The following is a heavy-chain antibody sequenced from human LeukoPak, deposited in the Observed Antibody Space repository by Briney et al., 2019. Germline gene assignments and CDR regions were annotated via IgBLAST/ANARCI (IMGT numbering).Heavy chain of an antibody. CDR2: ISYDGSNK. D-gene: IGHD3-10*01. CDR3: ASLWFGELFPFDY. V-gene: IGHV3-30*04. J-gene: IGHJ4*02. CDR1: GFTFSSYA. Sequence: GRSLRLSCAASGFTFSSYAMHWVRQAPGKGLEWVAVISYDGSNKYYADSVKGRFTISRDNSKNTLYLQMNSLRAEDTAVYYCASLWFGELFPFDYWGQGTLVTVSS.